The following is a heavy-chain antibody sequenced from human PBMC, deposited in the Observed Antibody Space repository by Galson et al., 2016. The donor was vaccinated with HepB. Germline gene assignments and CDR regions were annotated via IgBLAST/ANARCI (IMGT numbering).Heavy chain of an antibody. CDR3: ARDRRGGSNTLDY. CDR1: GFIFNSHA. Sequence: SLRLSCAASGFIFNSHAMNWVRQAPGKGLEWVAVISYDGSNEYYADSVKGRFTISRDNSKNTLYLHMNSLRAEDTAVYYCARDRRGGSNTLDYWGQGTTVTVSS. CDR2: ISYDGSNE. D-gene: IGHD1-26*01. V-gene: IGHV3-30-3*01. J-gene: IGHJ4*03.